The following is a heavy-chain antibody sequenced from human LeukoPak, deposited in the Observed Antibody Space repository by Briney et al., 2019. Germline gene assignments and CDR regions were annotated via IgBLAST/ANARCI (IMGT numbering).Heavy chain of an antibody. CDR3: ARSIYCTNGICSTHYFDS. V-gene: IGHV4-4*07. CDR2: IYTSGST. CDR1: GGSISSYY. J-gene: IGHJ4*02. D-gene: IGHD2-8*01. Sequence: SETLSLTCTVSGGSISSYYWSWIRQPAGKGLEWIGRIYTSGSTNYNPSLKSRVTMSVDTSKNQFSLKLNSATAADTAVYYCARSIYCTNGICSTHYFDSWGQGTLVTVSS.